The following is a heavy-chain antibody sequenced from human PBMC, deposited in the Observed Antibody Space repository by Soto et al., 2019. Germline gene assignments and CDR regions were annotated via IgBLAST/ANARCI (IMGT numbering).Heavy chain of an antibody. Sequence: QVQLVQSGAEVKKPGSSVKVSCKASGGTFSSYTISWVRQAPGQGLEWMGRIIPILGIANYAQKIQGRVTSTADKSASSAYMELRSLRSEATAVYYCASRGWYEAIGWGQGTLVTVSS. D-gene: IGHD6-19*01. CDR2: IIPILGIA. CDR3: ASRGWYEAIG. V-gene: IGHV1-69*02. CDR1: GGTFSSYT. J-gene: IGHJ4*02.